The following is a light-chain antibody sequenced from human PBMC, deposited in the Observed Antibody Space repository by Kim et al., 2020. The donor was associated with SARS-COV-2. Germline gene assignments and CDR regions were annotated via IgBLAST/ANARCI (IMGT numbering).Light chain of an antibody. CDR3: QAWDTSTAV. CDR1: RLGNKY. V-gene: IGLV3-1*01. J-gene: IGLJ2*01. CDR2: QGS. Sequence: GSPGQTATITCSGERLGNKYPCWYQQKSGQSPVMVICQGSKRPSGSPERFSGSKSGNTVTLTISGTQAMDEADYYCQAWDTSTAVFGGGTQLTVL.